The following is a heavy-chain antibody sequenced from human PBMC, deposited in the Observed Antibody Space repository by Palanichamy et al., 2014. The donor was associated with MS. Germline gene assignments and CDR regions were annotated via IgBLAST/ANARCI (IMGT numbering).Heavy chain of an antibody. D-gene: IGHD2-2*01. CDR1: IHLSGYW. J-gene: IGHJ6*02. Sequence: GGGRWSEAWGVPETLLCSLWIHLSGYWMSWVRQAPGKGLEWVANIKQDGSEKYYVDSVKGRFTISRDNAKNSLYLQMNSLRAEDTAVYYCASLEEDIVVVPAAPYYGMDVWGQGTTVTVSS. CDR2: IKQDGSEK. CDR3: ASLEEDIVVVPAAPYYGMDV. V-gene: IGHV3-7*01.